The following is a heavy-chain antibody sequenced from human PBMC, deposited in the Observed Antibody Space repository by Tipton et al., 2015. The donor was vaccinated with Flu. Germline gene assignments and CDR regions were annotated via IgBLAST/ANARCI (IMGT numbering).Heavy chain of an antibody. V-gene: IGHV4-61*02. Sequence: TLSLTCTVSGDSITSGNYYWTWIRQSAGKGLEWLGRVSSSGSTRYNPSLKGRATISLDMSRNQFSLKLISVTAADTAVYYCTRGTIYYDSRGFEYYRFGPWGQGSLVSVSS. CDR1: GDSITSGNYY. J-gene: IGHJ5*02. CDR3: TRGTIYYDSRGFEYYRFGP. D-gene: IGHD3-22*01. CDR2: VSSSGST.